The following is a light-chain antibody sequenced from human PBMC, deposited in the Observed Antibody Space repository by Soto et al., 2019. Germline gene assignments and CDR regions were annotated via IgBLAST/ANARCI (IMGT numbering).Light chain of an antibody. CDR1: SRDIGIYNY. CDR2: EVS. CDR3: AVWDDSLNRLV. J-gene: IGLJ3*02. V-gene: IGLV2-14*01. Sequence: QSALTQPASVSGTPGQSITISCTGTSRDIGIYNYVSWYQHHPDKAPKLLLYEVSNRPSGVSDRFSGSKSGNTASLTISGLQPEDEADYYCAVWDDSLNRLVFGGGTKVTVL.